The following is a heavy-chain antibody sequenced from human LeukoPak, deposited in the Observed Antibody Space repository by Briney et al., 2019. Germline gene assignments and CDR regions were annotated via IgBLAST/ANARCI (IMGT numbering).Heavy chain of an antibody. D-gene: IGHD6-19*01. CDR1: GGSISSSSYY. Sequence: SETLSLTCTVSGGSISSSSYYWGWIRQPPWKGLEWIGSIYYSGSTYYNPSLKSRVTISVDTSKNQFSLKLSSVTAADTAVYYCARQGPFQWLPTDYYYYYYMDVWGKGTTVTISS. CDR3: ARQGPFQWLPTDYYYYYYMDV. J-gene: IGHJ6*03. V-gene: IGHV4-39*01. CDR2: IYYSGST.